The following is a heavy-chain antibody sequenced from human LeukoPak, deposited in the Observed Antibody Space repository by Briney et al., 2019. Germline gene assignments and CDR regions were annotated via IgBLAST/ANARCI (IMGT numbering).Heavy chain of an antibody. CDR3: ARSLSGYYYEVAVFGD. CDR1: GGSFSGYY. V-gene: IGHV4-34*01. D-gene: IGHD3-22*01. Sequence: SSETLSLTCAVYGGSFSGYYWSWIRQPPGKGLEWIGEINHSGSTNYNPSLKSRVTISVDTSKNQFSLKLSSVTAANTAVYYCARSLSGYYYEVAVFGDWGQGTLVTVSS. CDR2: INHSGST. J-gene: IGHJ4*02.